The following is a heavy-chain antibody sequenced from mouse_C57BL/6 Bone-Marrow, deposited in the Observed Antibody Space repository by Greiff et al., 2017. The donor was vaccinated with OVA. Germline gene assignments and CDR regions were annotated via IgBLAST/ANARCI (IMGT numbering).Heavy chain of an antibody. D-gene: IGHD2-1*01. CDR3: ARTYGNYPDY. CDR2: ISSGSSTI. Sequence: EVQVVESGGGLVKPGGSLTLSCAASGFTFSDYGMHWVRQAPEKGLEWVAYISSGSSTIYYADTVKGRFTISRDNAKNTLFLQMTSLRSEDTAMYYCARTYGNYPDYWGQGTTLTVSS. J-gene: IGHJ2*01. CDR1: GFTFSDYG. V-gene: IGHV5-17*01.